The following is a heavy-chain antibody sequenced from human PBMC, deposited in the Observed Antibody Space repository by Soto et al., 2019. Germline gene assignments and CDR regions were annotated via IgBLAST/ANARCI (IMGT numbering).Heavy chain of an antibody. V-gene: IGHV3-33*01. D-gene: IGHD1-26*01. CDR3: ARDRSFTTDALAI. J-gene: IGHJ3*02. Sequence: SLRLSCAASEFTFSNYGMHWVRQAPGKGLEWVAVIWYDGTNKYYADSVKGRFTISRDNSKNTLYLQMNSLRAEDTAVYYCARDRSFTTDALAICGQGTMVPVSS. CDR1: EFTFSNYG. CDR2: IWYDGTNK.